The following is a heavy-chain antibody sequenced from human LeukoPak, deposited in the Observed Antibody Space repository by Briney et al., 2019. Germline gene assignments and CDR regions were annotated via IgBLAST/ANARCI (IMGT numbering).Heavy chain of an antibody. CDR2: IWYDGSNK. D-gene: IGHD3-3*02. J-gene: IGHJ3*02. V-gene: IGHV3-33*06. CDR3: AKDLSVFGDAFDI. Sequence: GGSLRLSCAASGVTFSSYGMHWVRQAPGKGLEWVAVIWYDGSNKYYADSVKGRFTISRDNSKNTLYLQMNSLRAEDTAVYYCAKDLSVFGDAFDIWGQGTMVTVSS. CDR1: GVTFSSYG.